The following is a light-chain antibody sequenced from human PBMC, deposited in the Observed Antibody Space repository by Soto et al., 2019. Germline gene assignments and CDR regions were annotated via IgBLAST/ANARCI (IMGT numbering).Light chain of an antibody. Sequence: DIQLTQSPSFLSASEGDRVTITCRASQGISNYLGWYQQKPGKAPNLLIHTASSLQTGVPSRFSGSGSGTEFTLTISSLQPEDFATYYCQQRHSYPITFGQGTRLEIK. CDR1: QGISNY. J-gene: IGKJ5*01. V-gene: IGKV1-9*01. CDR2: TAS. CDR3: QQRHSYPIT.